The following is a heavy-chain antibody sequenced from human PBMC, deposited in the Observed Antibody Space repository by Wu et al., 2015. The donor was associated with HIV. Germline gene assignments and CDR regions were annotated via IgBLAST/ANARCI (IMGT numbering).Heavy chain of an antibody. J-gene: IGHJ6*02. V-gene: IGHV1-69*05. CDR2: VIPVIGTP. D-gene: IGHD6-13*01. Sequence: QVQLVQSGAEVKKPGSSVKVSCKTSGGGFNSYAISWVRQAPGQGLEWMGGVIPVIGTPNYAQKFQGRVTLTSDESTTTAYMELSSLRSEDTAVYYCAGGGTPGQQLRLHYYYYGMDVWGQGTTVTVSS. CDR1: GGGFNSYA. CDR3: AGGGTPGQQLRLHYYYYGMDV.